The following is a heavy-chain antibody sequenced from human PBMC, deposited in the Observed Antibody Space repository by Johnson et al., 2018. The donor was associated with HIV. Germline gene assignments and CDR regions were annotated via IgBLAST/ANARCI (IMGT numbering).Heavy chain of an antibody. CDR3: ARGRDYYESTGFRSASFDI. J-gene: IGHJ3*02. D-gene: IGHD3-22*01. V-gene: IGHV3-11*01. CDR1: GFTFSDYY. CDR2: ISSSGSTI. Sequence: QVQLVESGGGVVQPGRSLRLSCAASGFTFSDYYMSWIRQAPGKGLEWVSYISSSGSTIYYADSVKGRFTISRDNAKNSLYLQMNSLRAEDTALYYCARGRDYYESTGFRSASFDIWGRGTRVTVSS.